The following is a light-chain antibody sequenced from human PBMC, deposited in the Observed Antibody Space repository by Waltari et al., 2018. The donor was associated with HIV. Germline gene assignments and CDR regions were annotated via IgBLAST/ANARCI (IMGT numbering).Light chain of an antibody. CDR1: SSTIGRNY. Sequence: QSVLTQPPSASGTTGLRLTISCSGRSSTIGRNYVYWYQQLPGTAPKLLIYRNNQRPSGVPDRFSGSKSGTSASLAISGLRSEDEADYYCAAWDDSLSGHVVFGGGTKLTVL. CDR3: AAWDDSLSGHVV. J-gene: IGLJ2*01. V-gene: IGLV1-47*01. CDR2: RNN.